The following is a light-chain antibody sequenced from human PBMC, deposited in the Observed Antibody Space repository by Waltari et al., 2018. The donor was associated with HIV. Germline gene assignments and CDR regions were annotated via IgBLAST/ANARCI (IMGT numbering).Light chain of an antibody. V-gene: IGLV3-1*01. CDR2: QDS. CDR3: QAWDSSTVWV. J-gene: IGLJ3*02. CDR1: KLGDKY. Sequence: SYELTQPPSVSVSPGQTASITCSGDKLGDKYACWYQQKPGQSPVLGIYQDSKRPSGIPERFSGSNSGNTATLTISGTQAMDEADYYCQAWDSSTVWVFGGGTKLTVL.